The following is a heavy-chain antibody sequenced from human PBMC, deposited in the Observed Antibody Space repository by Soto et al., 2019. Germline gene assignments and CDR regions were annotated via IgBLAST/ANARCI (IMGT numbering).Heavy chain of an antibody. J-gene: IGHJ6*03. CDR1: GFTFSSYD. CDR3: ARGPVTTSYYYYYMDV. CDR2: IGTAGDT. Sequence: GGSLRLSCAASGFTFSSYDMHWVRQATGKGLEWVSAIGTAGDTYYPGSVKGRFTISRENAKNSLYLQMNSLRAGDTAVYYCARGPVTTSYYYYYMDVWGKGTTVTVSS. D-gene: IGHD4-4*01. V-gene: IGHV3-13*01.